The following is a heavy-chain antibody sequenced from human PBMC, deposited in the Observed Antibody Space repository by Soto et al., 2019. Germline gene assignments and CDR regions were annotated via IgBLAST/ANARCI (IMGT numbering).Heavy chain of an antibody. CDR3: ARDPIAYCGGDCYSSNDY. Sequence: EVQLVESGGGLVKPGGSLRLSCAASGFTFSSYSMNWVRQAPGKGLEWVSSISSSSSYIYYADSVKGRFTISRDNAKNSLYLQMNSLRAEDTAVYYCARDPIAYCGGDCYSSNDYWGQGTLVTVSS. V-gene: IGHV3-21*01. D-gene: IGHD2-21*02. J-gene: IGHJ4*02. CDR1: GFTFSSYS. CDR2: ISSSSSYI.